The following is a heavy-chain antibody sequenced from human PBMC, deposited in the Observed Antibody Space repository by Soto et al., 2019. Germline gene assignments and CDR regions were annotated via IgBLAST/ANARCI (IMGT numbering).Heavy chain of an antibody. Sequence: EVQLVESGGGLVKPGGSLRLSCAASGFTFSSYSMNWVRQAPGKGLEWVSSISSSSSYIYYADSVKGRFTISRDNATNSLYRQMNSLRAEDTAVYYCARGPSSKIDYWGQGTLVTVSS. D-gene: IGHD2-15*01. V-gene: IGHV3-21*01. CDR2: ISSSSSYI. CDR3: ARGPSSKIDY. CDR1: GFTFSSYS. J-gene: IGHJ4*02.